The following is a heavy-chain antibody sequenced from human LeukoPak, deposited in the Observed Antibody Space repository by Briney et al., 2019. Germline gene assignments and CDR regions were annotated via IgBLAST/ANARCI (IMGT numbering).Heavy chain of an antibody. CDR3: ARGPRIGDSSGYXSPYRX. D-gene: IGHD3-22*01. CDR1: GGSFSGYY. V-gene: IGHV4-34*01. CDR2: INHSGST. Sequence: SETLSLTCAVYGGSFSGYYWSWIRQPPGKGLEWIGEINHSGSTNYNPSLKSRVTISVDTSKNQFSLKLSSVTAADTAVYYCARGPRIGDSSGYXSPYRXWGQGAWSPSPQ. J-gene: IGHJ1*01.